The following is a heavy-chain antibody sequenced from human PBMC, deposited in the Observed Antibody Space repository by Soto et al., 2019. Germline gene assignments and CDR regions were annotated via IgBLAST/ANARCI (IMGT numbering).Heavy chain of an antibody. Sequence: QVQLQQWGAGLLKPSETLSLTCAVYGGSFSGYYWSWIRQPPGKGLEWIGEINHSGSTNYNPSLKSGGPMAVDTSKNQFSLKLSSVTAADTAVYYCARGRYWPHSGYDFGDYGGQGTLVTVSS. V-gene: IGHV4-34*01. CDR1: GGSFSGYY. D-gene: IGHD5-12*01. CDR3: ARGRYWPHSGYDFGDY. CDR2: INHSGST. J-gene: IGHJ4*02.